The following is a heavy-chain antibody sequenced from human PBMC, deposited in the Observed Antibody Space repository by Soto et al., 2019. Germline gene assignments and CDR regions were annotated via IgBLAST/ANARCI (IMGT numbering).Heavy chain of an antibody. D-gene: IGHD6-19*01. J-gene: IGHJ4*02. Sequence: GGSLRLSCAASGFTLSTYSMNWVRQAPGKGLEWVSYISSSSSTIFYTDSVKGRFTVSRDNAKNSLYLQMNSLRAEDTAVYYCARDIVAGSGWYTYDYWGQGT. CDR3: ARDIVAGSGWYTYDY. V-gene: IGHV3-48*01. CDR2: ISSSSSTI. CDR1: GFTLSTYS.